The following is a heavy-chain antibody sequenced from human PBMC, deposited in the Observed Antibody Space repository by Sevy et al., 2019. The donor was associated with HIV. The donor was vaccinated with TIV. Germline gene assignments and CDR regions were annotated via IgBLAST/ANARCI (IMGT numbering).Heavy chain of an antibody. D-gene: IGHD6-6*01. V-gene: IGHV3-48*01. CDR1: GFTFSNAW. CDR2: ISDISSAI. CDR3: ARGLAALPGYYYGMDV. J-gene: IGHJ6*02. Sequence: GGSLRLSCTASGFTFSNAWMSWVRQAPGKGLEWVSYISDISSAIYYADSVKGRFTISRDNAKKSLYLQMNSLRAEDTAVYYCARGLAALPGYYYGMDVWGQGTTVTVSS.